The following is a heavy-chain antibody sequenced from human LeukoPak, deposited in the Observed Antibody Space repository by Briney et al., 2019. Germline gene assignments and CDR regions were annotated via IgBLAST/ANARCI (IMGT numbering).Heavy chain of an antibody. CDR3: ARSYYDSSGYLLYFDY. V-gene: IGHV1-69*04. CDR1: GYTFTSYG. J-gene: IGHJ4*02. CDR2: IIPILGIA. D-gene: IGHD3-22*01. Sequence: ASVKVSCKASGYTFTSYGISWVRQAPGQGLEWMGRIIPILGIANYAQKFQGRVTITADKSTSTAYMELSSLRSEDTAVYYCARSYYDSSGYLLYFDYWGQGTLVTVSS.